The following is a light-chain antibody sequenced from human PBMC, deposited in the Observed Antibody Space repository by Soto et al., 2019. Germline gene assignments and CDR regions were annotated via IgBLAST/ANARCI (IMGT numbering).Light chain of an antibody. CDR1: QSIRSW. CDR3: QHYYNYSVT. V-gene: IGKV1-5*01. Sequence: DIQMTQSPSTLSASVGDRVTIPCRASQSIRSWLAWYQQKPGKAPKVLIYDASSLESGVPSRFSGSGSGTEFTLTISSLQADDFGTYYCQHYYNYSVTFGQGTKVDIK. CDR2: DAS. J-gene: IGKJ1*01.